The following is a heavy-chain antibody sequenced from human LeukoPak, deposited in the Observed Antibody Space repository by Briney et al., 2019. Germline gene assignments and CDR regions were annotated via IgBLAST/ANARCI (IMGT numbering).Heavy chain of an antibody. Sequence: GASVKVSCKASGYTFTSYGISWVRQAPGQGLEWMGWISAYNGNTNYAQKLQGRVTMTRDMSTSTVYMELSSLRSEDTAVYYCARDRRPRETNDYWGQGTLVTVSS. D-gene: IGHD1-26*01. V-gene: IGHV1-18*01. CDR3: ARDRRPRETNDY. CDR1: GYTFTSYG. J-gene: IGHJ4*02. CDR2: ISAYNGNT.